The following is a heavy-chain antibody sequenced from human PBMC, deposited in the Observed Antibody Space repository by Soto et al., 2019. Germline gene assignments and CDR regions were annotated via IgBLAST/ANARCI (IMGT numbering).Heavy chain of an antibody. J-gene: IGHJ6*03. D-gene: IGHD6-6*01. CDR2: IYYSGST. CDR3: AREAGGQLASYYYYMDV. CDR1: GDSISSYY. Sequence: SETLSLTCTVSGDSISSYYWSWIRQPPGKGLEWIGYIYYSGSTNYNPSLKSRVTISVDTSKNQFSLKLSSVTAADTAVYYCAREAGGQLASYYYYMDVWGKGTTVTVSS. V-gene: IGHV4-59*01.